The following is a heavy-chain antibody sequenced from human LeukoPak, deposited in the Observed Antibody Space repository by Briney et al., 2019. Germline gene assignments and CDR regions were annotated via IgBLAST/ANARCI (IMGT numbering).Heavy chain of an antibody. CDR2: IKQDGSEK. CDR3: ARGGRKKTTTLDY. Sequence: PGGSLRLSCAASGFTFSSYSMSWVRQAPGKGLEWVANIKQDGSEKYYVDSVKGRFTISRDNAKNSLYLQMNSLRAEGTAVYYCARGGRKKTTTLDYWGQGTLVTVSS. CDR1: GFTFSSYS. J-gene: IGHJ4*02. V-gene: IGHV3-7*01. D-gene: IGHD1-14*01.